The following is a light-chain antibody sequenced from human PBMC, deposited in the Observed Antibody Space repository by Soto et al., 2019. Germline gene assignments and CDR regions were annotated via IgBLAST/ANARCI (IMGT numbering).Light chain of an antibody. CDR2: AAS. CDR1: QNINTY. J-gene: IGKJ5*01. V-gene: IGKV1-39*01. CDR3: QHADSFPLIT. Sequence: DFQMTQSPSSLSASVGDRVTITCRASQNINTYLNWYQQKPGKAPKLLIYAASSLQSGVPSRFSGSGSGTDFTLTISSLQPEDFATYYCQHADSFPLITFGQGTRLEIK.